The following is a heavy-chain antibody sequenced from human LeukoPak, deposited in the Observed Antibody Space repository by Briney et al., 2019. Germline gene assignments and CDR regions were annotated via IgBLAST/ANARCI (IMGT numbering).Heavy chain of an antibody. V-gene: IGHV3-48*04. CDR1: GFTFSYYS. CDR2: ISSRSSTI. J-gene: IGHJ4*02. CDR3: ARDSPRLSY. Sequence: PGGSLRLSCAASGFTFSYYSMNWVRQAPGKGLEWVSSISSRSSTIYYADSVKGRFTISRDDANNSLFLQMNNLRVEDTAVYYCARDSPRLSYWGQGTLVTVSS.